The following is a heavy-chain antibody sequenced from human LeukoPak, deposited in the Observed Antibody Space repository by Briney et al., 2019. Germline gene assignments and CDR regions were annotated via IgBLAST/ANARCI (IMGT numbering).Heavy chain of an antibody. CDR3: AAQGVFSHGGY. D-gene: IGHD3-16*01. CDR1: GLTLSNNY. J-gene: IGHJ4*02. V-gene: IGHV3-53*01. CDR2: IYSGGST. Sequence: GGSLTLFCGVWGLTLSNNYMLWARQAPGKGLEWVSGIYSGGSTYYTGSVKGRFTISRDTSKNTLYLQMNSLRAEDTAVYYCAAQGVFSHGGYWGQGTLVTVSS.